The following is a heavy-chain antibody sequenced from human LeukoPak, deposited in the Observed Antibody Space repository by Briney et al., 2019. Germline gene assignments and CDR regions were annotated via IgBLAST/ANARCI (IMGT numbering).Heavy chain of an antibody. D-gene: IGHD2-21*02. J-gene: IGHJ4*02. CDR1: GYTFSNYA. CDR3: ARVVGCGGDCYSGISDY. V-gene: IGHV7-4-1*02. Sequence: ASVKVSCKASGYTFSNYAMNWVRQAPGQGLEWMGWINTNTGNPTYAQGFTGRFVFSLDTSVSTAYLQISSLKAEDTAVYYCARVVGCGGDCYSGISDYWGQGTLVTVSS. CDR2: INTNTGNP.